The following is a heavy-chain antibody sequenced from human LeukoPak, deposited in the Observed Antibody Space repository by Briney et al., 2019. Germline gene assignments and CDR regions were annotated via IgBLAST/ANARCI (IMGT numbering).Heavy chain of an antibody. V-gene: IGHV1-8*03. CDR3: ARDLMPADY. CDR1: GYTFTNVD. CDR2: MNPNSGNT. D-gene: IGHD2-2*01. J-gene: IGHJ4*02. Sequence: ASVKVSCRASGYTFTNVDINWVRQASGQGLEWMGWMNPNSGNTGYAQNFQGRVTLTRDTSISTAYMELRSLRSDDTAVYYCARDLMPADYWGQGTLVTVSS.